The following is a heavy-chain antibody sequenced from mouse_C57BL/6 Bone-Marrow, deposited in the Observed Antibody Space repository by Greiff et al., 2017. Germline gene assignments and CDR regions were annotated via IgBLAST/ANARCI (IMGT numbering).Heavy chain of an antibody. V-gene: IGHV5-6*01. Sequence: EVKVVESGGDLVKPGGSLKLSCAASGFTFSSYGMSWVRQTPDKRLEWVATISSGGSYTYYPDSVKGRFTISRDNAKNTLDLQMSSLKSEDTAMYYCASSSWAWFAYWGQGTLVTVSA. CDR3: ASSSWAWFAY. CDR1: GFTFSSYG. D-gene: IGHD1-1*01. J-gene: IGHJ3*01. CDR2: ISSGGSYT.